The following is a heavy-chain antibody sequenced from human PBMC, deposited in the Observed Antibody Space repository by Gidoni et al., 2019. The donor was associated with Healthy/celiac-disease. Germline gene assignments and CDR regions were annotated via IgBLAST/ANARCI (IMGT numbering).Heavy chain of an antibody. D-gene: IGHD3-10*01. V-gene: IGHV3-23*01. J-gene: IGHJ5*02. CDR2: ISGSGGST. Sequence: EVQLLESGGGLVQPGGSLRLSCAASGFTFSSYAMSWVRQAPGKGLEWVSAISGSGGSTYYADSVKGRFTISRDNSKNTLYLQMNSLRAEDTAVYYCAKEGKGDGSGSSYVGNWFDPWGQGTLVTVSS. CDR1: GFTFSSYA. CDR3: AKEGKGDGSGSSYVGNWFDP.